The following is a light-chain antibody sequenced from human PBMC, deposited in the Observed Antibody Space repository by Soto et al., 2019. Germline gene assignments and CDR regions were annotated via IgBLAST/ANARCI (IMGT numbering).Light chain of an antibody. V-gene: IGKV3-20*01. CDR1: QTVSSS. CDR2: GAS. Sequence: DIVLTQSPGTLSLSPGERATLSCRASQTVSSSLAWYQQKPGQAPRLLIYGASSRATGIPDRFSGSGSGTEFTLTISRLEPEDFAVYFCQQYGDSSWTFGQGTKVEIK. J-gene: IGKJ1*01. CDR3: QQYGDSSWT.